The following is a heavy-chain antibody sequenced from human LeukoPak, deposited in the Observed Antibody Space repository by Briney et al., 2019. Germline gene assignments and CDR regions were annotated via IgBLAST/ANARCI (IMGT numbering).Heavy chain of an antibody. CDR3: ARDMMEIVVVPAARNYYYYYMDV. CDR2: TIPIFGTA. D-gene: IGHD2-2*03. V-gene: IGHV1-69*05. Sequence: GASVKVSCKASGGTFSSYAISWVRQAPGQGLEWMGGTIPIFGTANYAQKFQGRVTITTDESTSTAYMELSSLRSEDTAVYYCARDMMEIVVVPAARNYYYYYMDVWGKGTTVTVSS. J-gene: IGHJ6*03. CDR1: GGTFSSYA.